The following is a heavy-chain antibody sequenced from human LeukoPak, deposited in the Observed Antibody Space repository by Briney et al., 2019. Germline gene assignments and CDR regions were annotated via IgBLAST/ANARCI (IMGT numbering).Heavy chain of an antibody. CDR2: LWHDGSYE. CDR1: GFTFSTYG. Sequence: GGSLRLSCEASGFTFSTYGFYWVRQAPGKGLEWVAVLWHDGSYEFYADAVKGRFTISRYNSRNTLFLEMNSLKVEDTAVYFCARERGGGSGTYFFDSWGQGTLVTVSS. D-gene: IGHD3-10*01. J-gene: IGHJ4*02. V-gene: IGHV3-33*07. CDR3: ARERGGGSGTYFFDS.